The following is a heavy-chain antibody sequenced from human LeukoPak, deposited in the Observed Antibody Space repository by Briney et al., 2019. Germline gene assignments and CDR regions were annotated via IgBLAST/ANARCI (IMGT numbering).Heavy chain of an antibody. D-gene: IGHD4-17*01. CDR3: ARDSSDGYYYYMDV. Sequence: GGSLRLSCAASGFTFSSYGMHWVRQAPGKGLEWVAFIRYDGSNKYYADSVKGRFTISRDNAKNSLYLQMNSLSAEDTAVYYCARDSSDGYYYYMDVWGKGTTVTVSS. V-gene: IGHV3-30*02. J-gene: IGHJ6*03. CDR2: IRYDGSNK. CDR1: GFTFSSYG.